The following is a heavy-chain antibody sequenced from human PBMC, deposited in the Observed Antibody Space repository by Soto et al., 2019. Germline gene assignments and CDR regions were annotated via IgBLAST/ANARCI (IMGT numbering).Heavy chain of an antibody. CDR3: ARGGYRCPDY. D-gene: IGHD3-22*01. CDR2: IYYSGST. CDR1: GGSISRYY. Sequence: QVQLQESGPGLVKPSETLSLTCTVSGGSISRYYWSWIRQPPVKGLEWIAYIYYSGSTNYNPSLTTRVTISVDTCKNQFSLKLSSVTAADTAVYYCARGGYRCPDYWGQGTLVTVSS. V-gene: IGHV4-59*01. J-gene: IGHJ4*02.